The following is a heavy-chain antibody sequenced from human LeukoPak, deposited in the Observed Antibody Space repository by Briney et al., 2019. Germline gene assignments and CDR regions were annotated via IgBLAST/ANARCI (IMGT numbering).Heavy chain of an antibody. D-gene: IGHD6-19*01. CDR3: ATDSPVAGSKALDY. V-gene: IGHV3-21*01. CDR2: ISSTSSHT. Sequence: GGSLRLSCAASGFTLSNYAMNWVRQAPGKGLEWVSSISSTSSHTYFADSLKGRFTISRDNARNSLYLQLNSLRADDTAVYYCATDSPVAGSKALDYWGQGTLVTVSS. J-gene: IGHJ4*02. CDR1: GFTLSNYA.